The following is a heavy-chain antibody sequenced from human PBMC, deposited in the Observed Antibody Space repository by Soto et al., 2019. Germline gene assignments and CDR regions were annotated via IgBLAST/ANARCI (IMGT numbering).Heavy chain of an antibody. J-gene: IGHJ5*02. CDR1: GGSISSGDFY. V-gene: IGHV4-30-4*01. Sequence: SETLSLTCTVSGGSISSGDFYWSWIRQPPGRGLEWIGYISYSGSTYYNTSLKSRVTISVDTSKNQYSLKLNSVTAADTAVYYCARGGPTGGSYKYNWFDPWGQGTLVTVSS. CDR2: ISYSGST. CDR3: ARGGPTGGSYKYNWFDP. D-gene: IGHD2-15*01.